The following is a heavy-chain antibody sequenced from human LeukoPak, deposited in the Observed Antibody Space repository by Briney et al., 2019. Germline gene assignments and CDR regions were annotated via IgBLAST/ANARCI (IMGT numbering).Heavy chain of an antibody. V-gene: IGHV4-39*02. Sequence: SETLSLTCTVSGGSIRSSSYYWGWIRQPPGKGLEWIGSIYYSGSTYYNPSLKSRGTISVDTSKNQFSLKLSSVTAADTAVYYCARDIAAAGRNFDYWGQGTLVTVSS. J-gene: IGHJ4*02. CDR1: GGSIRSSSYY. CDR3: ARDIAAAGRNFDY. D-gene: IGHD6-13*01. CDR2: IYYSGST.